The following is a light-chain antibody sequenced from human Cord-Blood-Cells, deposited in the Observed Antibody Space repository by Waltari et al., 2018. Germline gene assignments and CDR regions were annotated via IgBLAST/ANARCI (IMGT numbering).Light chain of an antibody. CDR3: QQYYSYPWT. Sequence: IRLTQYPSSFSASTVEGVVITCRASQRISSYLAWYQQKPGKAPKLLIYAASTLQSGVPSRFSGSGSGTDFTLTISCLQSEDFATYYCQQYYSYPWTFGQGTKVEIK. V-gene: IGKV1-8*01. J-gene: IGKJ1*01. CDR1: QRISSY. CDR2: AAS.